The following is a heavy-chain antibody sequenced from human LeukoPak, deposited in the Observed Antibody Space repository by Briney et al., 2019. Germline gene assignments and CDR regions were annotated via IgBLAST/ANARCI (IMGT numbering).Heavy chain of an antibody. J-gene: IGHJ4*02. CDR3: ARQRVNSSGYYLH. V-gene: IGHV4-34*01. CDR1: GGSFSVYY. D-gene: IGHD3-22*01. Sequence: PSETLSLTCAVYGGSFSVYYWSCIRQPPGKGLEGIGEINHRGSTNYNPSINSRVNISVDMSKHKFSLKLSSVTAADRAVYYCARQRVNSSGYYLHWGQGTLVTVSS. CDR2: INHRGST.